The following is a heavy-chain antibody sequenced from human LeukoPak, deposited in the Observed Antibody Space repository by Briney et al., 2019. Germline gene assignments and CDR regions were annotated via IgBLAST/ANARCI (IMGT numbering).Heavy chain of an antibody. V-gene: IGHV3-33*01. J-gene: IGHJ4*02. D-gene: IGHD2/OR15-2a*01. CDR2: IWSDGITK. CDR1: GLPFSIYG. CDR3: ATVGSVGNCNSASCSFDY. Sequence: HPGRSLSLSCGASGLPFSIYGMNWVRQAPGKGLEWVAVIWSDGITKYYADSVRGRCTISRDNSKNTLYLQIDSLRAEDTAVYYCATVGSVGNCNSASCSFDYWGQGTLVTVPS.